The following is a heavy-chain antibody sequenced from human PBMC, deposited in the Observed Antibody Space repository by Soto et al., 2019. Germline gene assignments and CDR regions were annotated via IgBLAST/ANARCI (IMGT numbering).Heavy chain of an antibody. CDR1: GCSISSYY. D-gene: IGHD3-22*01. CDR2: IYYSGST. Sequence: PSETLSLTCPVSGCSISSYYWSWIRQPPGKGLEWIGYIYYSGSTNYNPSLKSRVTISVDTSKNQFSLKLSSVTAADTAVYYCARGLDDSSGYYMYNWFDPWGQGTLVTVSS. J-gene: IGHJ5*02. CDR3: ARGLDDSSGYYMYNWFDP. V-gene: IGHV4-59*01.